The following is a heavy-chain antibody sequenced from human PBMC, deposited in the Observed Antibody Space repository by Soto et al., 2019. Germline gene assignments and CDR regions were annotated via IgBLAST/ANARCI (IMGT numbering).Heavy chain of an antibody. V-gene: IGHV4-59*01. J-gene: IGHJ6*02. Sequence: SETLSLTCTVAGGSISSYYWSWIRQPPGKGLEWIAYIYYSGSTNYNPSLKSRVTISVDTSKNQFSLKLSSVTAADTAVYYCARGDGSVTAGYYYYGMDVWGQGTTVTVSS. CDR2: IYYSGST. CDR3: ARGDGSVTAGYYYYGMDV. CDR1: GGSISSYY. D-gene: IGHD1-26*01.